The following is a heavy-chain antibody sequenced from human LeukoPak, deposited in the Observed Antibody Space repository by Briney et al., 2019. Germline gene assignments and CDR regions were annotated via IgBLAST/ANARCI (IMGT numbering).Heavy chain of an antibody. D-gene: IGHD2-15*01. Sequence: GGSLRLSCAASGFTFRTYWVHWVRQAPGKGLMWVSHIDYDGSRTNYADSVKGRFTISRDNAKNTLYLQMNSLRAEDTAVYYCARGYVVVGYWGQGTLVTVSS. CDR3: ARGYVVVGY. CDR2: IDYDGSRT. J-gene: IGHJ4*02. CDR1: GFTFRTYW. V-gene: IGHV3-74*01.